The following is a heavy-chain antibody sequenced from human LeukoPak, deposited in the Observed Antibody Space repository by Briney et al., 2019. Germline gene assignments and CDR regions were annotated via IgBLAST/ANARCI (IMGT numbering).Heavy chain of an antibody. CDR3: AKSNGYGLVDI. D-gene: IGHD3-10*01. Sequence: SETLSLTCAVYGGSFSGYYWSWIRQPPGKGLKWIGNIYYSGYTTYSPSLRSRVTISLDTSRNQFSLKLNSVTAADTAVYYCAKSNGYGLVDIWGQGTVVTVSS. CDR1: GGSFSGYY. V-gene: IGHV4-59*12. CDR2: IYYSGYT. J-gene: IGHJ3*02.